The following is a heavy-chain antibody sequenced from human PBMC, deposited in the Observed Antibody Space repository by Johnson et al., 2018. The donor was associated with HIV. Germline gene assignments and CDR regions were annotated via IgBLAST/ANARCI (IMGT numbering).Heavy chain of an antibody. V-gene: IGHV3-30*04. CDR3: ARDLAYNSRWTGAFDI. Sequence: QVQLVESGGGVVQPGRSLRLSCAASGFSFSPYALHWVRQTPGKGLEWVAVISHDGSYKYYADSVKGRVTISRDNPKNTVYLHMNNLRAEDTAVYYCARDLAYNSRWTGAFDIWGQGTMVTVSS. D-gene: IGHD6-13*01. CDR1: GFSFSPYA. CDR2: ISHDGSYK. J-gene: IGHJ3*02.